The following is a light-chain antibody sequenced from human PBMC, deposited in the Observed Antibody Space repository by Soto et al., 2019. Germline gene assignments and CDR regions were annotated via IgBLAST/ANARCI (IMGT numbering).Light chain of an antibody. CDR1: QSVRSD. Sequence: EIVMTQSPATLSVSPGEGATLSCRASQSVRSDLAWYQHKPGLAPRLLIYGVSTRATGIPVRFSGSGFGTDFTLTISSLEAKDSAVYYCQQRSNWPSITFGQGTRLEIK. J-gene: IGKJ5*01. V-gene: IGKV3-11*01. CDR2: GVS. CDR3: QQRSNWPSIT.